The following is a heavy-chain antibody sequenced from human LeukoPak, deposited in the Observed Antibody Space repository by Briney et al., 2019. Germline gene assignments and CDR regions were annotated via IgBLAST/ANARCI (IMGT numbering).Heavy chain of an antibody. CDR2: IYYSGST. D-gene: IGHD2-2*02. Sequence: PSETLSLTCTVSGVSISSYYWSWIRQPPGKGLEWIGYIYYSGSTNYNPSLKSRVTISVDTSKNQFSLKLSSVTAADTAVYYCARQIPKGPNYFDYWGQGTLVTVSS. CDR1: GVSISSYY. J-gene: IGHJ4*02. CDR3: ARQIPKGPNYFDY. V-gene: IGHV4-59*08.